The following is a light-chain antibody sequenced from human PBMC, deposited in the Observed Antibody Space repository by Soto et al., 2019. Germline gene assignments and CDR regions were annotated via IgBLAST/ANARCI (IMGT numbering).Light chain of an antibody. J-gene: IGKJ5*01. V-gene: IGKV3-11*01. CDR2: DAS. CDR1: QSVDTF. Sequence: ETALTQSPATLSLSPGERATLSCRASQSVDTFLAWYQQKPGQAPRLLIYDASNRATGIPARFSGSGSGTDFTLTISSLQPEDFATYYCQQSYSTPISFGQGTRLEIK. CDR3: QQSYSTPIS.